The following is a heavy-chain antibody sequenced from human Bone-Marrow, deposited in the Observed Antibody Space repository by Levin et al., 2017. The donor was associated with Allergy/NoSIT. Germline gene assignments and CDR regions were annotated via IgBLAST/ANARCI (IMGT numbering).Heavy chain of an antibody. CDR2: ISYDGSNK. CDR1: GFTFSSYA. Sequence: GGSLRLSCAASGFTFSSYAMHWVRQAPDKGLEWVAVISYDGSNKYYADSVKGRFTISRDNSKNTLYLQMNSLRAEDTAVYYCARDLGPKRFVAAAGTDDYDGMDVWGQGTTVTVSS. CDR3: ARDLGPKRFVAAAGTDDYDGMDV. D-gene: IGHD6-13*01. J-gene: IGHJ6*02. V-gene: IGHV3-30-3*01.